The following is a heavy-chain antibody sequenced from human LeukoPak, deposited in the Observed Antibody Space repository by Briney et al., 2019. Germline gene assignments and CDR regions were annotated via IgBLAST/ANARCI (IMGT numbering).Heavy chain of an antibody. D-gene: IGHD3-3*01. V-gene: IGHV5-51*01. CDR1: GYSFTSYW. CDR3: ARGDDFWSGYPNWFDP. J-gene: IGHJ5*02. CDR2: IYPGDSDT. Sequence: GESLKISCKGSGYSFTSYWSGGVRQMPGKGLEWMGIIYPGDSDTRYSPSFQGQVTIYADKSISTAYLQWSSLKASDTPMYYCARGDDFWSGYPNWFDPWGQGTLVTVSS.